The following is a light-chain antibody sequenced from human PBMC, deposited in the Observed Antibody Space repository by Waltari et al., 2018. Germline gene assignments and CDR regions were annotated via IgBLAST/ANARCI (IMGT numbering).Light chain of an antibody. CDR1: SSNHAAGFD. CDR2: GNT. V-gene: IGLV1-40*01. J-gene: IGLJ2*01. Sequence: QSVLTQPPSASGAPGQRVTISCTGSSSNHAAGFDVHWSQQLPGTAPKLLIYGNTNRPSGVPDRFSGSKSGTSASLAITGLQAEDEADYYCQSYDSGLSGVVFGGGTKLTVL. CDR3: QSYDSGLSGVV.